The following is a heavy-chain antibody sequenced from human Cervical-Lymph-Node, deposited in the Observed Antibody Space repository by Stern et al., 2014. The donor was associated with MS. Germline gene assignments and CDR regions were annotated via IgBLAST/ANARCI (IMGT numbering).Heavy chain of an antibody. J-gene: IGHJ5*02. CDR2: INTYSGHT. CDR1: GYTFSNYG. Sequence: EQLEESGAEVKKPGASVKVSCKASGYTFSNYGIAWVRQAPGQGLEWMGWINTYSGHTNFAPNLQGRLNLTTDTSTSTAYMELRSLRSDDTAVYYCSRFTVARILATATINWFDPWGQGTLVTVSS. D-gene: IGHD5-12*01. V-gene: IGHV1-18*01. CDR3: SRFTVARILATATINWFDP.